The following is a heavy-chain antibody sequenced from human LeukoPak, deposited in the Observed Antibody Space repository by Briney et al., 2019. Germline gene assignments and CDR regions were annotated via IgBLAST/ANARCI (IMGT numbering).Heavy chain of an antibody. V-gene: IGHV4-61*02. CDR3: ARGPRRYYSYYFDY. CDR2: IYTSGST. Sequence: SETLSLTCTVSGGSISSGSYYWSWIRQPAGKGLEWIGRIYTSGSTNYNPSLKSRVTISVDTSKNQFSLKLSSVTAAGTAVYYCARGPRRYYSYYFDYWGQGTLVTVSS. J-gene: IGHJ4*02. D-gene: IGHD3-10*01. CDR1: GGSISSGSYY.